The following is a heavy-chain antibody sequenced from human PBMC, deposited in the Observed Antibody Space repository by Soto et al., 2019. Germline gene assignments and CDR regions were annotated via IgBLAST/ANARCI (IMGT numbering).Heavy chain of an antibody. V-gene: IGHV1-46*01. J-gene: IGHJ4*02. CDR2: INPNGGYT. CDR1: GYDFFKYN. CDR3: TRSDSDVVILPDVRALFDL. Sequence: QVQLVQSGAEVKKPGASVKVSCKTSGYDFFKYNMHWVRQAPGQGLEWMGVINPNGGYTRHAQKFQGSVIMTIDTSSKIVYMELSGLTSADASMYYCTRSDSDVVILPDVRALFDLWGQGALVTFSS. D-gene: IGHD2-21*02.